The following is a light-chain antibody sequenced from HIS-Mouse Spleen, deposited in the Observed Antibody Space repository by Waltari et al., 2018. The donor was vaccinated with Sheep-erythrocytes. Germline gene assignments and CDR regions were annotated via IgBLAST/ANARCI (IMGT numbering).Light chain of an antibody. J-gene: IGLJ1*01. CDR3: QAWDISTYV. CDR2: EGS. Sequence: QSALTQPASVSGSPGQSITISCTGTSSDVGSYNLVSWYQQHPGKAPKLMIYEGSKRPSGIPERFSGSNSGNTATLTISGTQAMDEADYYCQAWDISTYVFGTGTKVTVL. V-gene: IGLV2-14*02. CDR1: SSDVGSYNL.